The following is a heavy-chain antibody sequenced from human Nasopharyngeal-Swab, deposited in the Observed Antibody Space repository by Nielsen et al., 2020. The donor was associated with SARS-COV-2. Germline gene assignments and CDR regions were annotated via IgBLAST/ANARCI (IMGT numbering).Heavy chain of an antibody. Sequence: GESLKISCAASGFTFSSYAMSWVRQAPGKGPEWVSAISGSGGSTYYADSVKGRFTISRDNSKNTLYLQMNSLRAEDTAVYYCAKDRSLRGRITMIVVVITGAFDIWGQGTMVTVSS. D-gene: IGHD3-22*01. V-gene: IGHV3-23*01. CDR1: GFTFSSYA. CDR2: ISGSGGST. CDR3: AKDRSLRGRITMIVVVITGAFDI. J-gene: IGHJ3*02.